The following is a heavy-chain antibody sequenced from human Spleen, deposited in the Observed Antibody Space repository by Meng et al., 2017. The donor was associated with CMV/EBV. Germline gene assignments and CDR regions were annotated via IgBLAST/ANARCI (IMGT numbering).Heavy chain of an antibody. CDR3: AREGVGATLDY. V-gene: IGHV3-30-3*01. CDR1: GFTFSSYA. Sequence: GGSLRLSCAAFGFTFSSYAMHWVRQAPGKGLKWVAVISYDGSNKYYADSVKGRFTISRDNSKNTLYLKMNSLRAEETAVYYCAREGVGATLDYWGQGTLVTVSS. J-gene: IGHJ4*02. D-gene: IGHD1-26*01. CDR2: ISYDGSNK.